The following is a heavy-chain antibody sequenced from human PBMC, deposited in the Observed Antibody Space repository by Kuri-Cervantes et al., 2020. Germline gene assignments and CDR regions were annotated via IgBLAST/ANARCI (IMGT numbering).Heavy chain of an antibody. CDR1: GLTFSSYA. D-gene: IGHD5-18*01. CDR3: ARDHSYLWAFDI. J-gene: IGHJ3*02. Sequence: GESLKISCAASGLTFSSYAMSWVRQAPGKGLEWVSAISGSGGSTYYADSVKGRFTISRDNSKNTLYLQMNSLRAEDTAVYYCARDHSYLWAFDIWGQGTMVTVSS. CDR2: ISGSGGST. V-gene: IGHV3-23*01.